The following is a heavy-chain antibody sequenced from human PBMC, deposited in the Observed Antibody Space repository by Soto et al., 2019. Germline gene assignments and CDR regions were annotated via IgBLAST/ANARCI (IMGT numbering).Heavy chain of an antibody. D-gene: IGHD6-19*01. J-gene: IGHJ5*02. CDR2: MNPSTGNT. V-gene: IGHV1-8*01. CDR3: ARGRIIVAGGFDP. CDR1: GYTFTSYD. Sequence: QVQLVQSGAEVKKPGASVKVSCKASGYTFTSYDIIWVRQATGQGIEWMGWMNPSTGNTDSAEKFQGRITMTRNTSISTVYMEVSSLNFEDTAVYYCARGRIIVAGGFDPWGQGTLVTVSS.